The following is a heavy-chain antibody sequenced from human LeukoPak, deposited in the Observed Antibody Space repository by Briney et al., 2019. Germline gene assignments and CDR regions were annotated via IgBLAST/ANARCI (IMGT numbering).Heavy chain of an antibody. CDR1: GFTFSSYA. CDR3: VKSGSYEFWSGFLDS. CDR2: ISGSGGST. Sequence: GGSLRLSCAASGFTFSSYAMSWVRQAPGKGLEWVSAISGSGGSTYYADSVKGRFTISRDNAKNSLYLQMNSLRAEDTAVYYCVKSGSYEFWSGFLDSWGQGTLVTVSS. D-gene: IGHD3-3*01. J-gene: IGHJ4*02. V-gene: IGHV3-23*01.